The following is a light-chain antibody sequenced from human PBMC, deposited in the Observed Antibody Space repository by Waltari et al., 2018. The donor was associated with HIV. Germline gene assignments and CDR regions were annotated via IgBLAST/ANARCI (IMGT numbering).Light chain of an antibody. Sequence: QSALTQPASVSGSPGQSITISCTGTRSDVGAYEYVSWYHQHPGKVPKLLIYDVYTRPSRISNRFSGSKSGNTASLTISGLQAEDEAAYYCASFTSGRLNVFGTGTKVTVL. CDR2: DVY. CDR1: RSDVGAYEY. V-gene: IGLV2-14*03. J-gene: IGLJ1*01. CDR3: ASFTSGRLNV.